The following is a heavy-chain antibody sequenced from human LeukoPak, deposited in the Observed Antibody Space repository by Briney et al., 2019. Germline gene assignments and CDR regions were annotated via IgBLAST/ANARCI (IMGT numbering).Heavy chain of an antibody. CDR1: GFTFTGYY. J-gene: IGHJ4*02. CDR3: ARDRSRVLDY. V-gene: IGHV1-2*02. Sequence: ASVKVSYKASGFTFTGYYMRWLRQAPGQGLEWMGWINPNGGGTDYAQKFQGRVTMTRDTTISMTYMELKWLRSDDTAVYYCARDRSRVLDYWGQGTQVTVSS. D-gene: IGHD2-8*02. CDR2: INPNGGGT.